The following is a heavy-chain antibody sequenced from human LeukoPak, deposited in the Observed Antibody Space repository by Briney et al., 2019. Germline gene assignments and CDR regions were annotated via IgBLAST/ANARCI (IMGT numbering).Heavy chain of an antibody. V-gene: IGHV5-51*01. D-gene: IGHD3-16*01. CDR3: SRVGGAGGPDY. Sequence: GESLKISCKGSGYSFTSYWIGWVRQMPGKGLEWMGIIYPGDSDNRYSPSFQGQFPISAEKSISTAYLQWSSLKASDNAMYYCSRVGGAGGPDYWGQGTLVTVSS. CDR1: GYSFTSYW. CDR2: IYPGDSDN. J-gene: IGHJ4*02.